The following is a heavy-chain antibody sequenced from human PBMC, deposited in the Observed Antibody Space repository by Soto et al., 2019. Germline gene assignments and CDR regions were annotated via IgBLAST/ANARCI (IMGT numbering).Heavy chain of an antibody. V-gene: IGHV4-34*01. J-gene: IGHJ4*02. CDR1: GGSFSGYY. CDR2: INHSGST. CDR3: ARRPRRGYDSSGYYYY. Sequence: QVQLQQWGAGLLKPSETLSLTCAVYGGSFSGYYWSWIRQPPGKGLEWIGEINHSGSTNYNPSLKSRVTISVDTSKNQFSLKLSSVTAADTAVYYCARRPRRGYDSSGYYYYWGQGTLVTVSS. D-gene: IGHD3-22*01.